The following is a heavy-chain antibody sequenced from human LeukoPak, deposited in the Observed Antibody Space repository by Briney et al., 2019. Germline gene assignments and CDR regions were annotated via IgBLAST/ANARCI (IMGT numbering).Heavy chain of an antibody. Sequence: PSETLSLTCAVYGGSFSGYYWTWIRQPPGKGLEWIGEINHSGSTNYNPSLKSRVTISVDTSKNQFSLNLTSVTAADTAVYYCARYPYYYFDYWGQGTLVTVSS. CDR3: ARYPYYYFDY. D-gene: IGHD3-10*01. V-gene: IGHV4-34*01. CDR1: GGSFSGYY. J-gene: IGHJ4*02. CDR2: INHSGST.